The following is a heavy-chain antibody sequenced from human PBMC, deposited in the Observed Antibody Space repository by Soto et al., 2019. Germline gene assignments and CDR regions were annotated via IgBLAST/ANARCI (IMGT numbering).Heavy chain of an antibody. Sequence: GGSLRLSCAASGFTFSNFAMTWVRQAPGKGLEWVSGISGSGSSIYYADSVKGRFTISRDNSKNTLYPQMNSLRAEDTAVYYCAKGGDSSSWKNWFDPWGQGTLVTVSS. CDR3: AKGGDSSSWKNWFDP. CDR1: GFTFSNFA. V-gene: IGHV3-23*01. CDR2: ISGSGSSI. J-gene: IGHJ5*02. D-gene: IGHD6-13*01.